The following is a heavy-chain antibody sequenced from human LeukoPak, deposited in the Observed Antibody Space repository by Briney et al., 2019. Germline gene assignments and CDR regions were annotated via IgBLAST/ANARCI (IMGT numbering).Heavy chain of an antibody. CDR2: IKQDGSDK. CDR3: VRDRQYCSGGTCYTLLDY. J-gene: IGHJ4*02. Sequence: PGGSLRLSCAASGFTFSNYWMTWVRQAPGKGLEWVAKIKQDGSDKDYVDSVKGRFTISRDNAKNSLYLQMDSLRAEDTAVYYCVRDRQYCSGGTCYTLLDYWGQGTLVTVSS. V-gene: IGHV3-7*01. CDR1: GFTFSNYW. D-gene: IGHD2-15*01.